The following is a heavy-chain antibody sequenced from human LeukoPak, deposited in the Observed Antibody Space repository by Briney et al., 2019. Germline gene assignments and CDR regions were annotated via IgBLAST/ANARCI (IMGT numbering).Heavy chain of an antibody. CDR1: GYTFTSYY. CDR2: INPSGGST. V-gene: IGHV1-46*01. Sequence: ASVKVSCKASGYTFTSYYMHWVRQAPGQGLEWMGIINPSGGSTSYAQKFQGRVTMTRDTSTSTVYMEPSSLRSEDTAVYYCAREAAVTTQPAEYYYYGMDVWGQGTTVTVSS. CDR3: AREAAVTTQPAEYYYYGMDV. D-gene: IGHD4-11*01. J-gene: IGHJ6*02.